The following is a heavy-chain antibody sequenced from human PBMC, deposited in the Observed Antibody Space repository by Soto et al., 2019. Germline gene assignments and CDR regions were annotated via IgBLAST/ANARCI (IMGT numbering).Heavy chain of an antibody. CDR2: IHYSGTT. J-gene: IGHJ4*01. CDR3: VRASLLPQLGY. Sequence: QVQLQESGPGLVKPSQTVSLTCTVSGGSVGSGDYYWSWIRQHPWSGPEWIGYIHYSGTTYYTPPFACRVTISLDTANNPFSLRLRSVTAAYTAVSYCVRASLLPQLGYWGHGTQVTVSS. V-gene: IGHV4-30-4*08. CDR1: GGSVGSGDYY. D-gene: IGHD6-13*01.